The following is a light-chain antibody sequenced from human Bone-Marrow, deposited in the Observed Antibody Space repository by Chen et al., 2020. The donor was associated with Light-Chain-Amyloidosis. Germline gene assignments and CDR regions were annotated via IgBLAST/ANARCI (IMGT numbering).Light chain of an antibody. CDR1: NIGSTS. CDR2: DDS. V-gene: IGLV3-21*02. Sequence: SYVLTQPTSVSGAPGQTATIHCGGTNIGSTSVHWYQQTPGQAPLLVVYDDSDRPSGIPERLSGSNSGNTATLPISRVEAGDEADYYCQVWDRSSDRPVFGGGTKLTVL. CDR3: QVWDRSSDRPV. J-gene: IGLJ3*02.